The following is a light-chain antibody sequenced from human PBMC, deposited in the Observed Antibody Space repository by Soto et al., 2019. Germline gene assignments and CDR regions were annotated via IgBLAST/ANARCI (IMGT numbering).Light chain of an antibody. CDR2: GAS. CDR1: QSVSNNY. J-gene: IGKJ1*01. CDR3: QQYGSSGT. Sequence: EIVLTQSPGSLSFSPVERSTLSFRASQSVSNNYLAWYPQKPGQAPRLLIYGASNRATGIPDRFSGSGSGTDFTLTISGLEPEDFAVYYCQQYGSSGTFGQGTTGDIK. V-gene: IGKV3-20*01.